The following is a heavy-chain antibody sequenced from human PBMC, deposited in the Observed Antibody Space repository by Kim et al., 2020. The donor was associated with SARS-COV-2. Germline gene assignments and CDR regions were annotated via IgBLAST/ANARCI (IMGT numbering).Heavy chain of an antibody. V-gene: IGHV4-30-4*01. CDR3: ARDPIAVGIAAAGTARRYYYYGMDV. J-gene: IGHJ6*02. CDR2: IYYSGST. CDR1: GGSISSGDYY. Sequence: SETLSLTCTVSGGSISSGDYYWSWIRQPPGKGLEWIGYIYYSGSTYYNPSLKSRVTISVDTSKNQFSLKLSSVTAADTAVYYCARDPIAVGIAAAGTARRYYYYGMDVWGQGTTVTVSS. D-gene: IGHD6-13*01.